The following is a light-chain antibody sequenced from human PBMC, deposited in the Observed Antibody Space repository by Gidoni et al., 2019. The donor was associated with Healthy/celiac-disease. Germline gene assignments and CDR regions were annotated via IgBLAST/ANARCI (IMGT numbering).Light chain of an antibody. V-gene: IGKV3-20*01. Sequence: ELVLTQSAGTLSLSPGERATLSCRASQSVSSSYLAWYQQKPGQAPSLLIYGASSRATGIPDRFSGSGSGTDFTLTISRLEPEDFAVYYCQQYGSSPLTFXGXTKVEIK. CDR2: GAS. J-gene: IGKJ4*01. CDR1: QSVSSSY. CDR3: QQYGSSPLT.